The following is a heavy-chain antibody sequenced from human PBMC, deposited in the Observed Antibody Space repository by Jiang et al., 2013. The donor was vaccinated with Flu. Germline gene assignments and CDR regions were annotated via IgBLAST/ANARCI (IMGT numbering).Heavy chain of an antibody. CDR3: ARGLQDVVLLPFALTEYKWFDP. Sequence: WVRRLQARGWSGWQLYHYEVEAINTYADSVKGRFTISRDNSKNTLYLQMNSLRADDTAVYYCARGLQDVVLLPFALTEYKWFDPWGQGTLVTVSS. D-gene: IGHD2-2*01. V-gene: IGHV3-30-3*01. J-gene: IGHJ5*02. CDR2: YHYEVEAI.